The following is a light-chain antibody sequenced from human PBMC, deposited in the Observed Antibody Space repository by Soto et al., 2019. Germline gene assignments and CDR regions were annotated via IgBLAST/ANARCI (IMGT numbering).Light chain of an antibody. J-gene: IGKJ1*01. CDR3: QQYGTSPPWT. CDR1: ESVSSSR. V-gene: IGKV3-20*01. Sequence: EIVLTQSPGTLSLSPGERATLSCRASESVSSSRLAWYQQKGAQAPRLLIYGASSRASGIPDRFSGSGSGTDFTLTISRLEPEDFAVYYCQQYGTSPPWTFGQGTKVEIK. CDR2: GAS.